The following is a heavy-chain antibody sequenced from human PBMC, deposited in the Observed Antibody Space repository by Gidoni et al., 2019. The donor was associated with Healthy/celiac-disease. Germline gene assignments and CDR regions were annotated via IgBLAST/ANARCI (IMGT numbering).Heavy chain of an antibody. D-gene: IGHD2-2*01. CDR3: ARGPATALGY. CDR2: INHSGST. CDR1: GGSFSGYY. J-gene: IGHJ4*02. Sequence: QVQLQQWGAGLLKPSETLSLTCAVAGGSFSGYYWSWIRQPPGKGLEWIVEINHSGSTNYNPSLKSRVTISVDTSKNQFSLKLSSVTAADTAVYYCARGPATALGYWGQGTLVTVSS. V-gene: IGHV4-34*01.